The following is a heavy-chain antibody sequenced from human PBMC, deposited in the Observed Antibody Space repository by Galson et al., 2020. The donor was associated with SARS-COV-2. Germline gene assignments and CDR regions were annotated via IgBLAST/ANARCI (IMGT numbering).Heavy chain of an antibody. D-gene: IGHD2-21*01. Sequence: SETLSLTCTVSGGSISSSSYYWGWIRQPPGKGLEWIGSIYYSGSTYYNPSLKSRVTISVDTSKNQFSLKLSSVTAADTAVYYCARGGNPYYPYYYYGMDVWGQGTTVTVSS. V-gene: IGHV4-39*01. CDR3: ARGGNPYYPYYYYGMDV. CDR1: GGSISSSSYY. CDR2: IYYSGST. J-gene: IGHJ6*02.